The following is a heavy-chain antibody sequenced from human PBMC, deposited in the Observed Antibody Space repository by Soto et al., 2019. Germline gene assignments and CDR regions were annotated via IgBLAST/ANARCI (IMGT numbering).Heavy chain of an antibody. J-gene: IGHJ4*02. CDR1: GESISSSSYY. CDR2: IYYSGRT. D-gene: IGHD2-21*02. Sequence: SETLSLTCIVSGESISSSSYYWGCTRQPPGKGLEWIGSIYYSGRTYYNPSFKSRVTISIDTSKNQFSLKLSSVTATDTAVYYCARQRTTVVTQAYFDHWGQGALVTVSS. V-gene: IGHV4-39*01. CDR3: ARQRTTVVTQAYFDH.